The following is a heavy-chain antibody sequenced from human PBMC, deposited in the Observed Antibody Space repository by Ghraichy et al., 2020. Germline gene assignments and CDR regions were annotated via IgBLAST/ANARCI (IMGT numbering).Heavy chain of an antibody. D-gene: IGHD2-8*01. CDR1: GGSISSTTYF. CDR2: IYYSGST. V-gene: IGHV4-39*01. Sequence: SETLSLTCTVSGGSISSTTYFWGWIRQPPGKGLEWIGSIYYSGSTYYNPSLMSRVTISVDTSKTQFSLKLSSVIAADTAIYYCARHLLEGPTLYPYFNWFDPWGQGTLVTVSS. CDR3: ARHLLEGPTLYPYFNWFDP. J-gene: IGHJ5*02.